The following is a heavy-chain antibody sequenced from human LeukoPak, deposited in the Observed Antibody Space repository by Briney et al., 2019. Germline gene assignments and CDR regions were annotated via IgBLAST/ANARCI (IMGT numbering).Heavy chain of an antibody. D-gene: IGHD3-10*01. CDR1: GYNFANYG. V-gene: IGHV1-18*04. CDR3: ARVPFGVGPNDF. CDR2: INIHDGTT. Sequence: PGASVKVSCEASGYNFANYGLSWVRQAPGQGLEWAGWINIHDGTTNCGQKFQGRVTMTAETSTNTASMELRSLRSDDTAVYYCARVPFGVGPNDFWGQGTLVTVSS. J-gene: IGHJ4*02.